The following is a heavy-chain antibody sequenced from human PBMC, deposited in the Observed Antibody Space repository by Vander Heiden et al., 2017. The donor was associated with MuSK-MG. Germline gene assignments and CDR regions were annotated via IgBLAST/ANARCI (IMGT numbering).Heavy chain of an antibody. J-gene: IGHJ3*02. CDR2: TRNKANSYTT. CDR3: ARDRGGSYWVGAFDI. Sequence: EVQLVESGGGLVQPGGSLRLSCAASGLTFSDHYMDWVRQAPGKGLEWVGRTRNKANSYTTEYAASVKGRFTISRDDSKNSLHLQMNSLKTEDTALYYCARDRGGSYWVGAFDIWGQGTMVTVSS. D-gene: IGHD1-26*01. V-gene: IGHV3-72*01. CDR1: GLTFSDHY.